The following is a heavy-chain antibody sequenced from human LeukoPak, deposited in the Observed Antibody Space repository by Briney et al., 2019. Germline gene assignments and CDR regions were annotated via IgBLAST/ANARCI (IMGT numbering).Heavy chain of an antibody. CDR3: ARGSGGYYYYYYGMDV. D-gene: IGHD3-16*01. Sequence: SETLSLTCAVYGGSFSGYYWSWIRQPPGKGLEWIGEINHSGSTNYNPSLKSLVTISVDTSKNQFSLKLSSVTAADTAVYYCARGSGGYYYYYYGMDVWGQGTTVTVSS. CDR1: GGSFSGYY. J-gene: IGHJ6*02. V-gene: IGHV4-34*01. CDR2: INHSGST.